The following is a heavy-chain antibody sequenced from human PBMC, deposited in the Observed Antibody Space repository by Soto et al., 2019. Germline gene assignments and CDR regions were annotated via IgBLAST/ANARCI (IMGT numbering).Heavy chain of an antibody. CDR1: GGSISSSSYY. CDR3: ARTGSGSSLARYYYGMDV. CDR2: IYYSGST. V-gene: IGHV4-39*01. J-gene: IGHJ6*02. D-gene: IGHD3-10*01. Sequence: PSETLSLTCTVSGGSISSSSYYWGWIRQPPGKGLEWIGSIYYSGSTYYNPSLKSRVTISVDTSKNQFSLKLSSVTAADTAVYYCARTGSGSSLARYYYGMDVWGQGTTVTIS.